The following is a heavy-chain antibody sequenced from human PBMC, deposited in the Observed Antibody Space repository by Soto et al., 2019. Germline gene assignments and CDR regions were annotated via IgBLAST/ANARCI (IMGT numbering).Heavy chain of an antibody. CDR2: IYYSGST. J-gene: IGHJ5*02. CDR1: GGSISSSSYY. D-gene: IGHD3-3*01. Sequence: SETLSLTCTVSGGSISSSSYYWGWIRQPPGKGLEWIGSIYYSGSTYYNPSLKSRGTISLDTSKNQFSLKLSSVTAADTAGYYCARHQISYDFWSGYSQQYNWFDPWGQGTLVTVSS. CDR3: ARHQISYDFWSGYSQQYNWFDP. V-gene: IGHV4-39*01.